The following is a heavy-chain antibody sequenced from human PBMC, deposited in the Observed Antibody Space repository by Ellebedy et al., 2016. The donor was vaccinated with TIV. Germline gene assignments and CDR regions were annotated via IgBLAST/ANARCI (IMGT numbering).Heavy chain of an antibody. Sequence: SETLSLTCAVSGVSITSHFWTWIRQPAGGGLEWIGRLHPSGTPNFNPSLKSRVIMSRYTSKDHFSLKFGSVTAADTAVYYCARHGPQWFDAFDLWGQGTLVTVSS. J-gene: IGHJ3*01. V-gene: IGHV4-4*07. CDR1: GVSITSHF. CDR3: ARHGPQWFDAFDL. D-gene: IGHD3-22*01. CDR2: LHPSGTP.